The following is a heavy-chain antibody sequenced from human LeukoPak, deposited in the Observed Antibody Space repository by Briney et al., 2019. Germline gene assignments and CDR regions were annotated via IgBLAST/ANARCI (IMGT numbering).Heavy chain of an antibody. CDR2: IWYDGSNN. CDR3: ARDLGKSRYFDY. V-gene: IGHV3-33*01. CDR1: GFTFSTYG. Sequence: GGSLRLSCAASGFTFSTYGMHWVCQAPGKGLEWVAIIWYDGSNNYYADSVKGRFTISRDNSKNTLYLQVNSLRAEDTAVYYCARDLGKSRYFDYWGQGTLVTVSS. J-gene: IGHJ4*02. D-gene: IGHD7-27*01.